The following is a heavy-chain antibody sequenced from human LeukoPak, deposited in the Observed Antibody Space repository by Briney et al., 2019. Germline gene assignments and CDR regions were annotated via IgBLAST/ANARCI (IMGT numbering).Heavy chain of an antibody. Sequence: SETLSLTRTVSGGSISSYYWSWIRQPPGKGLEWIGYIYYSGSTNYNPSLKSRVTISVDTSKNQLSLKLSSVTAADTAVYYCARHGRSWFDPWGQGTLVTVSS. CDR2: IYYSGST. CDR3: ARHGRSWFDP. D-gene: IGHD1-26*01. J-gene: IGHJ5*02. V-gene: IGHV4-59*08. CDR1: GGSISSYY.